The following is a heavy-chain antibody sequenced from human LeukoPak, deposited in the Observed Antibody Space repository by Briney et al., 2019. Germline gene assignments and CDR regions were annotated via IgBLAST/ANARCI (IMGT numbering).Heavy chain of an antibody. CDR2: IIPILGIA. J-gene: IGHJ5*02. V-gene: IGHV1-69*04. D-gene: IGHD3-10*01. Sequence: PGASVKVSCKASGYTFTSYDISWVRQAPGQGLEWMGRIIPILGIANYAQKFQGRVTITADKSTSTAYIELSSLRSEDTAVYYCARDVGVYCSGSYYNAWGQGTLVTVSS. CDR3: ARDVGVYCSGSYYNA. CDR1: GYTFTSYD.